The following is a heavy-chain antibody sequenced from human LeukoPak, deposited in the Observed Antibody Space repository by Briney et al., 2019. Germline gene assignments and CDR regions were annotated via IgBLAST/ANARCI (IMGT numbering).Heavy chain of an antibody. Sequence: GASVKVSCKASGYTFTSYDINWVRQAPGQGLEWMGGIIPIFGTANYAQKFQGRVTITADESTSTAYMELSSLRSEDTAVYYCARGGYPENYYYYGMDVWGQGTTVTVSS. V-gene: IGHV1-69*13. D-gene: IGHD3-22*01. J-gene: IGHJ6*02. CDR3: ARGGYPENYYYYGMDV. CDR1: GYTFTSYD. CDR2: IIPIFGTA.